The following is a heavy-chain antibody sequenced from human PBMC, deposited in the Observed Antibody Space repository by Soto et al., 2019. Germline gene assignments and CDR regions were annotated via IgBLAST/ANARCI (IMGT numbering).Heavy chain of an antibody. CDR3: ARGPYYDFWSGYNWFDP. D-gene: IGHD3-3*01. CDR2: FDPEDGET. V-gene: IGHV1-24*01. Sequence: VASVKVSCKVSGYTLTELSMHWVRQAPGKGLEWMGCFDPEDGETIYTQKLQGRVTMTTDTSTSTAYMELRSMRSDDTAVYYCARGPYYDFWSGYNWFDPWGQGTLVTVSS. J-gene: IGHJ5*02. CDR1: GYTLTELS.